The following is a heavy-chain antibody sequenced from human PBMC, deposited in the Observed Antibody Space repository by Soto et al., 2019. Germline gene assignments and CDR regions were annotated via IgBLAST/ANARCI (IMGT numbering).Heavy chain of an antibody. CDR1: GFTFSTHP. D-gene: IGHD3-3*01. CDR3: SSDGVTYFSDI. V-gene: IGHV3-30-3*01. CDR2: ISFDGSSK. J-gene: IGHJ3*02. Sequence: QVQLVESGGGVVQPGRSLRLSCAASGFTFSTHPIHWVRQAPGKGLEWVAVISFDGSSKYYAGSVKGRFTISRDNSKNTVYLQMNSLRAEDTAVYYCSSDGVTYFSDIWGQGTMVTVSS.